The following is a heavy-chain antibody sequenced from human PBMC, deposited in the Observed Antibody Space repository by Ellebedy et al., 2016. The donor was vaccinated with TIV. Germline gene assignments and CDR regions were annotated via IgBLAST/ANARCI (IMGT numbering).Heavy chain of an antibody. CDR1: GFTFSSYG. CDR3: TSLTMTDY. CDR2: ISYDGSNK. Sequence: GGSLRLSCAASGFTFSSYGMHWVRQAPGKGLEWVAVISYDGSNKYYADSVKGRFTISRDNSKNTLYLQMNSLKTEDTAVYYCTSLTMTDYWGQGTLVTVSS. V-gene: IGHV3-30*03. D-gene: IGHD3-22*01. J-gene: IGHJ4*02.